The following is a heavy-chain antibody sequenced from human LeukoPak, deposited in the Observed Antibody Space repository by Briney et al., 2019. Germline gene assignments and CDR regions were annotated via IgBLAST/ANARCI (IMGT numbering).Heavy chain of an antibody. J-gene: IGHJ4*02. D-gene: IGHD1-26*01. CDR3: AKERPELYDY. Sequence: GGSLRLSCEASGFSFRNYWMSWVRQAPGKGLEWVANINRDGIEKNYVDSVKGRFTISRDNAKNSVYLEMNSLRAEDTAVYYCAKERPELYDYWGQGTLVTVSS. CDR1: GFSFRNYW. CDR2: INRDGIEK. V-gene: IGHV3-7*01.